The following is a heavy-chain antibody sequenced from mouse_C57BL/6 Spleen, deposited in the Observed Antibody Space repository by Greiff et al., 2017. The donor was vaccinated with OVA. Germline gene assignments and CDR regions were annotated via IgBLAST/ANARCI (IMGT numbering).Heavy chain of an antibody. D-gene: IGHD2-1*01. Sequence: QVQLQQPGAELVKPGASVKLSCKASGYTFTSYWMHWVKQRPGQGLEWIGMIHPNSGSTNYNEKFKSKATLTVDKSSSTAYMQLSSLTSEDSAVYYCGGGNYVGYYAMDYWGQGTSVTVSS. CDR3: GGGNYVGYYAMDY. CDR1: GYTFTSYW. V-gene: IGHV1-64*01. J-gene: IGHJ4*01. CDR2: IHPNSGST.